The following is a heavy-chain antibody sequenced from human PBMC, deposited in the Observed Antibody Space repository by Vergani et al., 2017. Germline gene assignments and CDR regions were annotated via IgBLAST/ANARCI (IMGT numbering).Heavy chain of an antibody. V-gene: IGHV3-15*01. J-gene: IGHJ4*02. CDR2: IRSKNDGGTA. CDR3: YTDYHDY. CDR1: GITFKNDG. Sequence: EVQVVESGGGLIKPGGSLRLSCVVSGITFKNDGINWVRQAPGKGLEWIGRIRSKNDGGTADYAAPLKGRFTISRDDSKDSAFLLVNNLKTEDTAVYFCYTDYHDYWGQGTLVTVSS. D-gene: IGHD2-2*02.